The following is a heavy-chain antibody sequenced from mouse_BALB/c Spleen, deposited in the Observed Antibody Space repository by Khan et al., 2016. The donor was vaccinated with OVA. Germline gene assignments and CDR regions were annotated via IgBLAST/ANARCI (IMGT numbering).Heavy chain of an antibody. CDR3: TRVRVTTVAHFDY. Sequence: QVQLKQSGAELVRPGASVTLSCKASGYTFTDYEMYWVKQTPVHGLEWIGTIDPETGGTAYNQKFKGKATLTADKSSSTAYMELRSLTSADSAVYYCTRVRVTTVAHFDYWGQGTTLTVSS. J-gene: IGHJ2*01. CDR2: IDPETGGT. CDR1: GYTFTDYE. D-gene: IGHD1-1*01. V-gene: IGHV1-15*01.